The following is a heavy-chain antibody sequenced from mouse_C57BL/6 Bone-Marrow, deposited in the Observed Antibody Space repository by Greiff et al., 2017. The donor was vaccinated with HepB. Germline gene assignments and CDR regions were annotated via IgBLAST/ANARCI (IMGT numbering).Heavy chain of an antibody. V-gene: IGHV2-5*01. CDR2: IWRGGST. J-gene: IGHJ1*03. Sequence: QVQLQQSGPGLVQPSQSLSITCTVSGFSLTSYGVHWVRQSPGKGLEWLGVIWRGGSTDYNAAFMSRLSITKDNSKSQVFFKMNSLQADDTAIYYCAIYYYGSSHWYFDVWGTGTTVTVSS. CDR3: AIYYYGSSHWYFDV. D-gene: IGHD1-1*01. CDR1: GFSLTSYG.